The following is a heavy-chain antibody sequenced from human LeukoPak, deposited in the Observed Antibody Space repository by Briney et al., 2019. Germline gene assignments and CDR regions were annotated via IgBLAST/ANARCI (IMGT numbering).Heavy chain of an antibody. CDR1: GFTFSSYA. J-gene: IGHJ5*02. D-gene: IGHD2-2*01. Sequence: PGGSLRLPCAASGFTFSSYAMSWVRQAPGKGLEWVSAISGSGGSTYYADSVKGRFTISRDNSKNTLYLQMNSLRAEDTAVYYCAKDDEYQLPLTWFDPWGQGTLVTVSS. CDR2: ISGSGGST. CDR3: AKDDEYQLPLTWFDP. V-gene: IGHV3-23*01.